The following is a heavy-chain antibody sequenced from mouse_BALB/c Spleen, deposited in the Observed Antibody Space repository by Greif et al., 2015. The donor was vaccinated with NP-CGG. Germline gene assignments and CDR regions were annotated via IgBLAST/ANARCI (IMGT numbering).Heavy chain of an antibody. V-gene: IGHV1S81*02. Sequence: VKLQESGAELVKPGASVKLSCKASGYTFTSYYMYWVKQRPGQGLEWIGGINPSNGGTNFNEKFKSKATLTVDKSSSTAYMQLSSLTSEDSAVYYCTRSGTTDAYWGQGTLVTVSA. CDR2: INPSNGGT. CDR3: TRSGTTDAY. J-gene: IGHJ3*01. CDR1: GYTFTSYY. D-gene: IGHD1-1*01.